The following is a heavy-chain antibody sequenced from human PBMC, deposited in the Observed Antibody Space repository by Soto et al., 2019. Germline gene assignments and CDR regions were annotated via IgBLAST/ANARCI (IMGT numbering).Heavy chain of an antibody. Sequence: PGGSLRLSCAASGFTFSHFAFHWVRQSPGKGLEWVAAIWLDGSNQYYADSVKGRFTISRDNSKSRVYLQLTSLRAEDTAVYHCAYCGNTSCDKAYQFYFGMDVWGQGTTVTVSS. V-gene: IGHV3-33*01. CDR1: GFTFSHFA. J-gene: IGHJ6*02. D-gene: IGHD2-2*01. CDR2: IWLDGSNQ. CDR3: AYCGNTSCDKAYQFYFGMDV.